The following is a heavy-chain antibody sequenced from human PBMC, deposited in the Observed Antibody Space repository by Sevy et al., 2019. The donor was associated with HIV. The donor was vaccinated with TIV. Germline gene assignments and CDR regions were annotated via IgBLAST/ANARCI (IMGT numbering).Heavy chain of an antibody. CDR2: ISYSGST. Sequence: SETLSLTCTVSGGSISTYYWSWIRQPPGKRLEYIGSISYSGSTYYNPSLTSRVTISIDPSKNQFSLKLSSVTAADTALYYYARGGPTQQQLDCFDYWGQGTLVTVSS. J-gene: IGHJ4*02. D-gene: IGHD6-13*01. CDR1: GGSISTYY. V-gene: IGHV4-59*01. CDR3: ARGGPTQQQLDCFDY.